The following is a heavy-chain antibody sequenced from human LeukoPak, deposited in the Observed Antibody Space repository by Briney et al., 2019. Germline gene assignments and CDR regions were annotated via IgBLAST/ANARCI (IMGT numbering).Heavy chain of an antibody. D-gene: IGHD6-13*01. CDR2: ISAYNGNT. Sequence: GASVKVSCKASGGTFSSYAISWVRQAPGQGLEWMGWISAYNGNTKYTQKLQGRVTMTTDTSASAGYMDLRNLRSDDTAVYYCARDVPAEAAGTLDYWGQGTLVIVSS. CDR1: GGTFSSYA. J-gene: IGHJ4*02. V-gene: IGHV1-18*01. CDR3: ARDVPAEAAGTLDY.